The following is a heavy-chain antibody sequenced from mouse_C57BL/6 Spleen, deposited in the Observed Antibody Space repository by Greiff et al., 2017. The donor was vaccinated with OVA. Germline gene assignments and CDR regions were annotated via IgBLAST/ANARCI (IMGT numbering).Heavy chain of an antibody. CDR2: IYPRDGST. CDR1: GYTFTSYD. J-gene: IGHJ4*01. V-gene: IGHV1-85*01. Sequence: QVQLKESGPELVKPGASVKLSCKASGYTFTSYDINWVKQRPGQGLEWIGWIYPRDGSTKYNEKFKGKATLTVDTSSSTAYMELHSLTSEDSAVYFCARDDYEDHYAKDYWGQGASVTVSS. D-gene: IGHD2-4*01. CDR3: ARDDYEDHYAKDY.